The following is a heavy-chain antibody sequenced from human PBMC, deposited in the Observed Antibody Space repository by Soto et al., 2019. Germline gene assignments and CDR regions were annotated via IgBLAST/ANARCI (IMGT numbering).Heavy chain of an antibody. CDR2: MEPSSGRR. J-gene: IGHJ4*02. CDR3: ARGVTAGVDY. V-gene: IGHV1-8*01. CDR1: GYSFTGLD. D-gene: IGHD1-26*01. Sequence: GASVKVSCKASGYSFTGLDINWVRQTTGQGLEWMGWMEPSSGRRGYAQKFQGRVTMTRDTSINTAYMELSSLTSDDTAFCYCARGVTAGVDYWGQGTLVTVSS.